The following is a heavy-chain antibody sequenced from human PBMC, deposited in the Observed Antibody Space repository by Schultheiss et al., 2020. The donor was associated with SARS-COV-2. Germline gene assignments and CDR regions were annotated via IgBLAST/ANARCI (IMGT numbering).Heavy chain of an antibody. CDR3: ARTTTVSAGVIYYYYGMDV. J-gene: IGHJ6*02. CDR1: GGSVSSGSYY. CDR2: IYYSGST. Sequence: SQTLSLTCTVSGGSVSSGSYYWSWIRQPPGKGLEWIGYIYYSGSTNYNPSLKSRVTISVDTSKNQFSLKLSSVTAADTAVYYCARTTTVSAGVIYYYYGMDVWGQGTTVTVSS. V-gene: IGHV4-61*01. D-gene: IGHD4-11*01.